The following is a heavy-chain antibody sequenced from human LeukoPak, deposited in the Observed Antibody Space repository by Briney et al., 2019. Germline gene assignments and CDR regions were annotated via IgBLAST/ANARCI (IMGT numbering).Heavy chain of an antibody. J-gene: IGHJ6*02. CDR2: ISYDGSNK. CDR1: GFTFSSYA. CDR3: ARDKSYGLDV. Sequence: GGSLRLSCAASGFTFSSYAMHWVRQAPGKGLEWVAVISYDGSNKYYADSVKGRFTISRDNSKNTLYLQMDSLRAEDTAVDYCARDKSYGLDVWGQGTTVIVSS. V-gene: IGHV3-30*04.